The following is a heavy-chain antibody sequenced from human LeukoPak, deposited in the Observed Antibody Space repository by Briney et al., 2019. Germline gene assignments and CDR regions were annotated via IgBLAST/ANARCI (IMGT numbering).Heavy chain of an antibody. D-gene: IGHD5-12*01. CDR1: AFTFSSYG. J-gene: IGHJ6*02. V-gene: IGHV3-33*01. Sequence: GGSLRLSCAASAFTFSSYGMHWVRQAPGKGLEWVAVIWYDGSNKYYADSVKGRFTISRDNSKNTLYLQMNSLRAEDTAVYYCAREVGGYSGYDYWAVYYYYYGMDVWGQGTTVTVSS. CDR2: IWYDGSNK. CDR3: AREVGGYSGYDYWAVYYYYYGMDV.